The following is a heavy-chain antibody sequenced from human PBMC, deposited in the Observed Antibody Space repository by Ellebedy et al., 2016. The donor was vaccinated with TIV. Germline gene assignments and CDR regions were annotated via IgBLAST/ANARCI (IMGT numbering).Heavy chain of an antibody. J-gene: IGHJ4*02. V-gene: IGHV5-51*01. D-gene: IGHD3-22*01. CDR1: GYSFTSYW. Sequence: PGGSLRLSCKGSGYSFTSYWIGWVRQMPGKGLEWMGIIYPGDSDTRYSPSFQGQVTISADKSISTAYLQWSSLKASDTAMYYCARLSYDSSGYYPYYFDYWGQGTLVTVSS. CDR2: IYPGDSDT. CDR3: ARLSYDSSGYYPYYFDY.